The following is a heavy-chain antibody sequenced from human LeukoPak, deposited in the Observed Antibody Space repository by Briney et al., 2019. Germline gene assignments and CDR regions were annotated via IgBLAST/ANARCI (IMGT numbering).Heavy chain of an antibody. J-gene: IGHJ4*02. CDR1: GFTVSSNY. V-gene: IGHV3-66*01. CDR3: AGCFTDGDCEY. Sequence: GGSLRLSCAASGFTVSSNYMSWVRQAPGKGLEWVSVIYSAGNRYYADFVKGRFTISRDNSKNTVYLQMNSLRVEDTAVYYCAGCFTDGDCEYWGQGTLVTVSS. CDR2: IYSAGNR. D-gene: IGHD4-17*01.